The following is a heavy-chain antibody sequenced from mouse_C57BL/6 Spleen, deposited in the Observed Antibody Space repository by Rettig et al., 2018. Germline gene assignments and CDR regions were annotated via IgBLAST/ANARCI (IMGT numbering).Heavy chain of an antibody. J-gene: IGHJ1*03. Sequence: QVQLQQPGAELVKPGASVKLSCKASGYTFTSYWMQWVKQRPGQGLEWIGEIDPSDSYTNYNQKFKGKATLTVDTSSSTAYMQLSSLTSEDSAVYYCARSGTHFDVWGTGTTVTVSS. D-gene: IGHD1-1*02. CDR1: GYTFTSYW. CDR2: IDPSDSYT. CDR3: ARSGTHFDV. V-gene: IGHV1-50*01.